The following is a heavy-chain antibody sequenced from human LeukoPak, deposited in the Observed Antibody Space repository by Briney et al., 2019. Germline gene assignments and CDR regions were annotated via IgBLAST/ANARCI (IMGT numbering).Heavy chain of an antibody. CDR3: AREIYCSSTSCYIV. CDR1: GFIFRNYG. Sequence: PGGSLRLSCAASGFIFRNYGMNWVRQAPRRGLDWVSYITSGGTTMYYADSVKGRFTISRENAKNSLYLQMNTLRGDDKAVYYCAREIYCSSTSCYIVWGQGTTVTVSS. D-gene: IGHD2-2*02. CDR2: ITSGGTTM. J-gene: IGHJ6*02. V-gene: IGHV3-48*03.